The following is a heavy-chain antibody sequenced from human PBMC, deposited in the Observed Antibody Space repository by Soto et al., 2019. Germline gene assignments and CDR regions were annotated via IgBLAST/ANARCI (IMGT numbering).Heavy chain of an antibody. D-gene: IGHD2-21*01. Sequence: QVQLVQSGGGVKKPGASVKVSCKASGYRFSRYGINWVRQAPGQGLEWMGWISTYDGNTQYAPKFQGRVTMTIDTSTTTAYLELRSLTSDDTAVYYCARDEEDANLMIVVLPGDYWGQGTLVSVSS. V-gene: IGHV1-18*01. CDR3: ARDEEDANLMIVVLPGDY. CDR2: ISTYDGNT. CDR1: GYRFSRYG. J-gene: IGHJ4*02.